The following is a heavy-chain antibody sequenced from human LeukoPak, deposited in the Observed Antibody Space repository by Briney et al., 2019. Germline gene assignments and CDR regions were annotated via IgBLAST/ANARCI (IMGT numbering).Heavy chain of an antibody. V-gene: IGHV3-49*04. Sequence: GGSLRLSCTASGFTFGDYAMSWVRQAPGKGLEWVGFIRSKAYGGTTEYAASVKGRFTISRDDSKSIAYLQMNSLKTEDTAVYYCTSPGRLAKYYFDYWGQGTLVTVSS. CDR1: GFTFGDYA. CDR2: IRSKAYGGTT. CDR3: TSPGRLAKYYFDY. J-gene: IGHJ4*02. D-gene: IGHD6-19*01.